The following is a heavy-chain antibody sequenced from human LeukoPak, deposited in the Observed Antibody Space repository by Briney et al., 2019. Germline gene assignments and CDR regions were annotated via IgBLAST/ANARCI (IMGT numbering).Heavy chain of an antibody. CDR1: GYTFTSYD. CDR2: IIPIFGIA. CDR3: ARDQVAGTGWFDY. Sequence: GASVKVSCKASGYTFTSYDINWVRQAPGQGLEWMGRIIPIFGIANYAQKFQGRVTITADKSTSTAYMELSSLRSEDTAVYYCARDQVAGTGWFDYWGQGTLVTVSS. D-gene: IGHD6-19*01. J-gene: IGHJ4*02. V-gene: IGHV1-69*04.